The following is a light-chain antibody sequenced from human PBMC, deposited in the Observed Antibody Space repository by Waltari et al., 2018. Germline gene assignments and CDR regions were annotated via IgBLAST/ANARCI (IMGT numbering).Light chain of an antibody. J-gene: IGKJ1*01. V-gene: IGKV2D-29*02. CDR2: KVT. CDR3: MQSTKDRT. CDR1: QSLLHSNGNTY. Sequence: DIVMTQTPLSLPVTPGEPASISCRSSQSLLHSNGNTYLHWYLQQPGQSPRLLIYKVTNRESGVPDRFSGSGSGTDFTLKISRVEPEDVGVYYCMQSTKDRTFGQGTKVEIK.